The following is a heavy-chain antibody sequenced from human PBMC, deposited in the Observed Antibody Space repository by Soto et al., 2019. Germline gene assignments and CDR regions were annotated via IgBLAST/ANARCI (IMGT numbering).Heavy chain of an antibody. V-gene: IGHV3-23*01. CDR2: ISVSGGNT. J-gene: IGHJ4*02. CDR3: AKGMYNYDSSGYRLFDY. D-gene: IGHD3-22*01. CDR1: GFTFENFA. Sequence: GSLRLSCAASGFTFENFAMNWVRQAPGKGLEWVSGISVSGGNTYYADSVRGRFTVSRDNSKNSVFLQMNSLRAEDTAVYFCAKGMYNYDSSGYRLFDYWGQGTLVTVSS.